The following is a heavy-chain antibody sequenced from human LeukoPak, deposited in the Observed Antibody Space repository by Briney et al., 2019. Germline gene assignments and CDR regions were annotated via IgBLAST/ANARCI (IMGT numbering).Heavy chain of an antibody. D-gene: IGHD4-17*01. CDR3: ARLSSTVTTVWEMGIDY. V-gene: IGHV4-39*01. CDR1: GGSISSSSYY. Sequence: PSETLSLTCTVSGGSISSSSYYWGWIRQPPGKGLEWIGSIYYSGSTYYNPSLKSRVTISVDTSKNQFSLKLSSVTAADTAVYYCARLSSTVTTVWEMGIDYWGQGTLVTVSS. CDR2: IYYSGST. J-gene: IGHJ4*02.